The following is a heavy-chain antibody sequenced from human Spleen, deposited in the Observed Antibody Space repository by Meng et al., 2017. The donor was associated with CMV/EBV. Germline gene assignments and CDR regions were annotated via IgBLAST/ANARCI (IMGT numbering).Heavy chain of an antibody. J-gene: IGHJ4*02. D-gene: IGHD4-17*01. CDR3: ATHTGRRPPFN. V-gene: IGHV4-34*01. CDR2: VNPGVRT. CDR1: DGSLSTYS. Sequence: LTCAVSDGSLSTYSWPWIRQPPGKGLEWIGEVNPGVRTTYNPSLDSRATMSLDTSKNQFSLKLSSVTAADTAVYFCATHTGRRPPFNWGQGTLVTVSS.